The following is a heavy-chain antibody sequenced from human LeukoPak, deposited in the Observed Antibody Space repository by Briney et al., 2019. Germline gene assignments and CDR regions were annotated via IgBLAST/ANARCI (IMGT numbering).Heavy chain of an antibody. D-gene: IGHD3-10*01. Sequence: AASVKVSCKASGYTFTSYGISWVRQAPGQGLEWMGWISAYNGNTNYAQKLQGRVTMTTDTSTSTAYMELRSLRSDDTAVYYCAGTMARGVMVNWGQGTLVTVSS. CDR1: GYTFTSYG. V-gene: IGHV1-18*01. CDR3: AGTMARGVMVN. CDR2: ISAYNGNT. J-gene: IGHJ4*02.